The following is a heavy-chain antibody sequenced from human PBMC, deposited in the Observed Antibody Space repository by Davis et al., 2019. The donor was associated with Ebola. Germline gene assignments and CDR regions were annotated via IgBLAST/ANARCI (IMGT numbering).Heavy chain of an antibody. Sequence: GGSLRLSCSATGITFSNYAVSWVRQTPGKGLEWVAVISYDGSNKYYADSVKGRFTISRDNSQNTLSLQMNSLRAEDTAVYYCAEIYWVRYGMDVWGQGTTVTVSS. CDR2: ISYDGSNK. D-gene: IGHD2-8*02. CDR3: AEIYWVRYGMDV. J-gene: IGHJ6*02. CDR1: GITFSNYA. V-gene: IGHV3-30*04.